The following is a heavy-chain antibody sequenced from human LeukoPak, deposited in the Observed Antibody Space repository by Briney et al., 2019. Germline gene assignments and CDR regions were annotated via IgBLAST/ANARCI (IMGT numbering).Heavy chain of an antibody. CDR1: GGTFSSYA. D-gene: IGHD4-17*01. V-gene: IGHV1-69*05. CDR2: IIPIFGTT. CDR3: AGGDDYVQAFDI. Sequence: ASVKVSCKASGGTFSSYAISWVRQAPGQGLEWMGGIIPIFGTTNYAQKFQGRVTITTDESTSTAYMELSSLRSEDTAVHYCAGGDDYVQAFDIWGQGTMVTVSS. J-gene: IGHJ3*02.